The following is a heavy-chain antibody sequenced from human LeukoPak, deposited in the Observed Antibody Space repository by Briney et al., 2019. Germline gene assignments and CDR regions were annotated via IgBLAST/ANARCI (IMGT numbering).Heavy chain of an antibody. J-gene: IGHJ5*02. Sequence: PGGSLRLSCVGSGFTFNKYWMGWVRQAPGKGLEWVANIKQDGSDKYYVDSVKGRFTISRDNAKNSLYLQMNSLRAEDTAVYYCGGSGGSAYNWFDPWGQGTLVTVSS. CDR3: GGSGGSAYNWFDP. CDR2: IKQDGSDK. D-gene: IGHD2-15*01. CDR1: GFTFNKYW. V-gene: IGHV3-7*01.